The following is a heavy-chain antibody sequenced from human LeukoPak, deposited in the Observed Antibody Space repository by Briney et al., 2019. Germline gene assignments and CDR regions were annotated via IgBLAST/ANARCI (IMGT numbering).Heavy chain of an antibody. CDR3: ATVLPFCRDGYGLLDY. Sequence: GASVKVSCKVSGYTLTELSMHWVRQAPGKGLEWMGGFDPEDGETIYAQKFQGRVTMTEDTSTDTAYMELSSLRSEDTAVYYCATVLPFCRDGYGLLDYWGQGTLVTVSS. V-gene: IGHV1-24*01. CDR1: GYTLTELS. J-gene: IGHJ4*02. D-gene: IGHD5-24*01. CDR2: FDPEDGET.